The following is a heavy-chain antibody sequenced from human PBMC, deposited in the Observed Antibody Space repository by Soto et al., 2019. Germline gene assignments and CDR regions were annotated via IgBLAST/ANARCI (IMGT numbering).Heavy chain of an antibody. CDR1: GYIFAKNY. D-gene: IGHD6-13*01. Sequence: QVQLVQSGAEAKKPGASVRISCKASGYIFAKNYMYWVRQAPGQGPEWMGLINPSDGSSINAQKFQGRLTITSETSTGTVYMDLSGLRPEDTAVYFCARGQTIAAALSMDVWGQGTTVIVSS. V-gene: IGHV1-46*01. CDR2: INPSDGSS. CDR3: ARGQTIAAALSMDV. J-gene: IGHJ6*02.